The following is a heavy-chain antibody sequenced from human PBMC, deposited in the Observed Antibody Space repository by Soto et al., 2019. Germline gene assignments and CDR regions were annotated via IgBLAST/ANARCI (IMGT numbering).Heavy chain of an antibody. V-gene: IGHV3-21*01. Sequence: GGSLRLSCAASGFTFSSYSMNWVRQAPGKGLEWVSSISSSSSYIYYADSVKGRFTISRDNAKNSLYLQMNSLRAEDTAVYYCARSLHCTNGVCYTGMDVWGQGTTVTVSS. D-gene: IGHD2-8*01. CDR3: ARSLHCTNGVCYTGMDV. J-gene: IGHJ6*02. CDR1: GFTFSSYS. CDR2: ISSSSSYI.